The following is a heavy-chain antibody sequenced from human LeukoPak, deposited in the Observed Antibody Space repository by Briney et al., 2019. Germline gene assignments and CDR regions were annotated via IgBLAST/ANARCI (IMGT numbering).Heavy chain of an antibody. Sequence: WGSLRLSCAASGFTFSTFAMSWVRQTPGKGLEWVATMSASDGITHYGDSVQGRFTISRDNSKNTLYLQMSSLTVEDTAIYYCAKDVRVGVTPYFDYWGQGTPVTVSS. CDR3: AKDVRVGVTPYFDY. CDR1: GFTFSTFA. V-gene: IGHV3-23*01. CDR2: MSASDGIT. J-gene: IGHJ4*02. D-gene: IGHD1-26*01.